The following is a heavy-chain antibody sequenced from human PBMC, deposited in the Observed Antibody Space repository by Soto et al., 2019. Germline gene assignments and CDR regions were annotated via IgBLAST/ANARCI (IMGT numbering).Heavy chain of an antibody. V-gene: IGHV1-18*04. J-gene: IGHJ4*02. D-gene: IGHD6-19*01. CDR1: GYTFTRYG. Sequence: ASVKVSCNTYGYTFTRYGISWARHSPEEGVAEMRSISHCNDNKSYRQTLQGRVTMTKDTSKSPVYMKLRSLRSDDTAVYYCAKATFDPSGSSDYWGQGTLVTVSS. CDR3: AKATFDPSGSSDY. CDR2: ISHCNDNK.